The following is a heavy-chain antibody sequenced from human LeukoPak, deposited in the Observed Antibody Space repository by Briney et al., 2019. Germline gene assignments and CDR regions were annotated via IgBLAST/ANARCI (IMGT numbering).Heavy chain of an antibody. CDR3: ASGAQSDY. Sequence: GGSLRLSCAASGFIFSSYEMNWVRQAPGKGLEWVSYISSSGTTKYHADSVKGRFTISRDNAKNSLYLQMNSLRAEDTAVYYCASGAQSDYWGQGTLVTVSS. CDR2: ISSSGTTK. J-gene: IGHJ4*02. D-gene: IGHD1-26*01. CDR1: GFIFSSYE. V-gene: IGHV3-48*03.